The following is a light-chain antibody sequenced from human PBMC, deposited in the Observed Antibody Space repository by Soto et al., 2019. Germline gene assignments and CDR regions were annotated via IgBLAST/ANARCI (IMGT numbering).Light chain of an antibody. Sequence: QSVLTQPPSVSGAPGQRVTISCTGTSSNIGAGYDVYWYQQLPGTAPKLLISGNNNRPSGVPDRFSGSRSGTAASLAITGLQAEDEADYYCSSYAGSSNVFGTGTKVTVL. CDR2: GNN. V-gene: IGLV1-40*01. J-gene: IGLJ1*01. CDR1: SSNIGAGYD. CDR3: SSYAGSSNV.